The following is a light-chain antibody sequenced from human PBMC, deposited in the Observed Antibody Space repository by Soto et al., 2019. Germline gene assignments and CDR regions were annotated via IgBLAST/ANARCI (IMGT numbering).Light chain of an antibody. V-gene: IGKV3-20*01. J-gene: IGKJ2*01. Sequence: EIVLTQSPGTLSLSPGERATLSCRASQSVSSSYLAWYQQKPGQAPRLLIYGASYRATGIPDRFSGRGSGTDFPLTISRPEPEDFAVDYFYQYDDSLSSITFGQGNNLEIK. CDR2: GAS. CDR1: QSVSSSY. CDR3: YQYDDSLSSIT.